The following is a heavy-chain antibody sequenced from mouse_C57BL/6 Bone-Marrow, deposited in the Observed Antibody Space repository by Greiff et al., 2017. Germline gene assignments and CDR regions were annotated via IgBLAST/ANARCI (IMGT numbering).Heavy chain of an antibody. Sequence: QVTLKVSGPGILQPSQTLSLTCSFSGFSLSTFGMGVGWIRQPSGKGLEWLAHIWWDDDKYYNPALKRRPTIAKDTSKNHVSLKIANVDTADTATYYCAQIAAFYYYGSSYPFAYWGQGTLVTVSA. D-gene: IGHD1-1*01. CDR1: GFSLSTFGMG. CDR3: AQIAAFYYYGSSYPFAY. V-gene: IGHV8-8*01. CDR2: IWWDDDK. J-gene: IGHJ3*01.